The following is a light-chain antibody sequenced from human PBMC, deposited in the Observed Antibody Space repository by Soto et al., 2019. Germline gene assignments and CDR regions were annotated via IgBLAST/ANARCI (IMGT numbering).Light chain of an antibody. CDR3: QQYYSTPWT. CDR1: QSVLYSSNNKNY. J-gene: IGKJ1*01. CDR2: WAS. V-gene: IGKV4-1*01. Sequence: DIVMTQSPDSLAVSLGERVTINCKSRQSVLYSSNNKNYLAWYQQKPGQPPKLLIYWASTRESGVPDRFSGSGSGTDFTLTISSLQAEDVAVYYCQQYYSTPWTFGQGTKVDIK.